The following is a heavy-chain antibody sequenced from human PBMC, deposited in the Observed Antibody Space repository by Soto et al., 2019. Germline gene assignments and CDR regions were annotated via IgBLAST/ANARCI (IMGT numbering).Heavy chain of an antibody. CDR2: IGTAGDT. D-gene: IGHD2-15*01. J-gene: IGHJ3*02. Sequence: PGGSLRLSCAASGFTFSSYDMHWVRQATGKGLEWVSAIGTAGDTYYPGSVKGRFTISRENAKNSLYLQMNSLRAGDTAVYYCARASSYCSGGSCYSGAGAFDIWGQGTMATVSS. CDR1: GFTFSSYD. V-gene: IGHV3-13*01. CDR3: ARASSYCSGGSCYSGAGAFDI.